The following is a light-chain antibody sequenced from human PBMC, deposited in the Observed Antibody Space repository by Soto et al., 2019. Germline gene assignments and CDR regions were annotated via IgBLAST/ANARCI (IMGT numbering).Light chain of an antibody. Sequence: EIVLTQSPGTLSLSPGERATLSCRASQSVSSTYLAWYQQKPGQPPRLLIAWASTRESGIPDRFSGTGSGTDFTLTISGLQAGDLAVYYCQQYYAIPRTFGQGTKVEL. CDR1: QSVSSTY. CDR2: WAS. J-gene: IGKJ1*01. CDR3: QQYYAIPRT. V-gene: IGKV3-20*01.